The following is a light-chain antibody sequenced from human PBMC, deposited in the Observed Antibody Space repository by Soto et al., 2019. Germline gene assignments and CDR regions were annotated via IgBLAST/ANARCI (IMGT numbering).Light chain of an antibody. CDR3: QVWDISSDHVV. CDR1: DIGSKS. Sequence: SYELTQPPSVSVAPGQTARMNCAGNDIGSKSVHWYQKRPGQAPVLVVYDDSDRPSGIPERFSGSNSGTTATLIISRVEAGDEADYFCQVWDISSDHVVFGGGTKLTVL. J-gene: IGLJ2*01. CDR2: DDS. V-gene: IGLV3-21*02.